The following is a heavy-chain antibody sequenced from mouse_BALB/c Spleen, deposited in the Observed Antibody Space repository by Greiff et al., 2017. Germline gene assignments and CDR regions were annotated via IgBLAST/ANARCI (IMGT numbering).Heavy chain of an antibody. J-gene: IGHJ2*01. Sequence: QVHVKQSGAELVRPGVSVKISCKGSGYTFTDYAMHWVKQSHAKSLEWIGVISTYYGDASYNQKFKGKATMTVDKSSSTAYMELARLTSEDSAIYYCARNGYGDYWGQGTTLTVSS. V-gene: IGHV1S137*01. CDR1: GYTFTDYA. CDR2: ISTYYGDA. CDR3: ARNGYGDY. D-gene: IGHD2-2*01.